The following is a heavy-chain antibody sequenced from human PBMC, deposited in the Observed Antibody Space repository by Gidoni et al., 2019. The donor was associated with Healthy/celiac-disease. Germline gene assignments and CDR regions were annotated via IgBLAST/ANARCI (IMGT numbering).Heavy chain of an antibody. D-gene: IGHD3-9*01. Sequence: EVQLLEYGGGWVQHGGYLRLSGADSGFTYSSYALSWVRQAPGKGLEWVSAISGSVGSTYYAYSVKVRFTISRDNSKNTLYLQMNSLRAEDTAVYYCAKSDGRYYDILTGYYDYWGQGTLVTVSS. CDR3: AKSDGRYYDILTGYYDY. CDR2: ISGSVGST. CDR1: GFTYSSYA. J-gene: IGHJ4*02. V-gene: IGHV3-23*01.